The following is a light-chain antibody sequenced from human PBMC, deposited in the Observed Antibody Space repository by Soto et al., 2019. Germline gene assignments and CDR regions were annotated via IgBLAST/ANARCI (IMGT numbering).Light chain of an antibody. CDR1: QSISSY. CDR2: AAS. CDR3: QQSYSTRFT. J-gene: IGKJ3*01. Sequence: DIQMTQSPSSLSASVGDRVTITCRASQSISSYLNWYQQKPGKAPKLLIYAASSLQSGVPSRFSGSGSGTDFTLTISSLQPEDFATYYCQQSYSTRFTFGPGTNVDIK. V-gene: IGKV1-39*01.